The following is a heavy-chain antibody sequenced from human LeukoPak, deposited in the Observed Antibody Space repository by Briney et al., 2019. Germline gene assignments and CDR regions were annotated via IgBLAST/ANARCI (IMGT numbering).Heavy chain of an antibody. CDR1: GGSISSYY. CDR3: ARHYGSGKPWFDY. CDR2: IYYTGST. V-gene: IGHV4-59*01. J-gene: IGHJ4*02. Sequence: SETLSLTCTVSGGSISSYYWSWIRQPPGKGLEWLGYIYYTGSTNYNPSLKSRVTIAVDTSKNQFSLKLSSVTAADTAVYYCARHYGSGKPWFDYWGQGTLVTVSS. D-gene: IGHD3-10*01.